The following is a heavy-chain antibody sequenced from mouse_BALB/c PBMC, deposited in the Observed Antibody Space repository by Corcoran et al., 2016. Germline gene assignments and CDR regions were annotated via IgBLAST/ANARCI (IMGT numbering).Heavy chain of an antibody. Sequence: QVTLKESGPGILQPSQTLSLTCSFSGFSLSTSGMGVSWIRQPSGKGLEWLAHIYWDDAKRYNPSLKSRLTISKDTSSNQVFLKITSVDTADTATYYCARSDGNYFDYWGQGTTLTVSS. D-gene: IGHD2-1*01. CDR3: ARSDGNYFDY. J-gene: IGHJ2*01. V-gene: IGHV8-12*01. CDR1: GFSLSTSGMG. CDR2: IYWDDAK.